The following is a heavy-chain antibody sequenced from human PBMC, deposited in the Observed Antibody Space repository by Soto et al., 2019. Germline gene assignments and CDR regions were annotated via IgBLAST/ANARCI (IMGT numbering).Heavy chain of an antibody. CDR3: ARRSLGRGNWCDP. V-gene: IGHV4-34*01. D-gene: IGHD1-1*01. J-gene: IGHJ5*02. CDR2: INHSGST. Sequence: QVQLQQWGAGLLKPSETLSLTCAVYGGSFSGYYWSWIRQPPGKGLEWIGEINHSGSTNYNPSLKSRVTISVDTSKNQFSLKLSSVTAADTAVYYCARRSLGRGNWCDPWGQGTLVTVSS. CDR1: GGSFSGYY.